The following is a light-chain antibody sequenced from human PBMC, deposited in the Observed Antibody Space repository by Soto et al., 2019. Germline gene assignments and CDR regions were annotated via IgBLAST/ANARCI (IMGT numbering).Light chain of an antibody. V-gene: IGKV2-28*01. CDR1: HSLLHINGYNY. J-gene: IGKJ4*01. Sequence: DIVVTQSPLSLPVTPGEPASISRRPSHSLLHINGYNYLDWYRQKPGQSPQLLVYLASSRASGVPDRFRGSGAGTDFTLKISRVEGEDFGVYYCIQTLQTPFTVGGGTKVDIK. CDR2: LAS. CDR3: IQTLQTPFT.